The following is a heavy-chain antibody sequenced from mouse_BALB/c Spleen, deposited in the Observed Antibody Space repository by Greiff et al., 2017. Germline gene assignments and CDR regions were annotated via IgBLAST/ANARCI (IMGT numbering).Heavy chain of an antibody. D-gene: IGHD3-2*01. Sequence: EVKLVESGGGLVQPGGSRKLSCAASGFTFSSIGMHWVRQAPEKGLEWVAYISSGSSTIYYADTVKGRFTISRDNTKNTLFLQMTSLRSEDTAMYYCARGETARALYYAMDYWGQGTSVTVSS. CDR2: ISSGSSTI. V-gene: IGHV5-17*02. J-gene: IGHJ4*01. CDR1: GFTFSSIG. CDR3: ARGETARALYYAMDY.